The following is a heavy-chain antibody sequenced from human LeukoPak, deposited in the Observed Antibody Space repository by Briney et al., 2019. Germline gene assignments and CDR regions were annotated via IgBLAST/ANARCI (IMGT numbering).Heavy chain of an antibody. CDR2: IYSGGST. CDR3: ARDLGGHSSSWYNPDYGMDV. V-gene: IGHV3-53*01. CDR1: GFTFSNYA. D-gene: IGHD6-13*01. Sequence: GGSLRLSCVASGFTFSNYAMSWVRQAPGKGLEWVSVIYSGGSTYYADSVKGRFTISRDNSKNTLYLQMNSLRAEDTAVYYCARDLGGHSSSWYNPDYGMDVWGQGTTVTVSS. J-gene: IGHJ6*02.